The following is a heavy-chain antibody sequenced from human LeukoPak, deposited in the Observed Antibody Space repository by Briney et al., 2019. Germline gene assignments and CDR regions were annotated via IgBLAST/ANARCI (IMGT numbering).Heavy chain of an antibody. J-gene: IGHJ4*02. CDR3: AKWIAVGKIDY. V-gene: IGHV3-23*01. CDR1: GFTVSSNY. CDR2: ISGSGGST. D-gene: IGHD6-19*01. Sequence: GGSLRLSCAASGFTVSSNYMSWVRQAPGKGLEWVSAISGSGGSTYYADSVKGRFTISRDNSKNTLYLQMNSLRAEDTAVYYCAKWIAVGKIDYWGQGTLVTVSS.